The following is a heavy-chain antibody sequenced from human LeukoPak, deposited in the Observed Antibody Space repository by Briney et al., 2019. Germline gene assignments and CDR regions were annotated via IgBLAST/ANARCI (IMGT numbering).Heavy chain of an antibody. V-gene: IGHV1-2*02. J-gene: IGHJ3*02. CDR3: ARGRTFGSGSYSAFDI. CDR1: GYTFTGYY. Sequence: ASVKLSCKASGYTFTGYYMHWVRQAPGQGLEWMRWINPNSGVTNYAQKFQGRVTTTRDTSISTAYVELSRLSSIDTAVYYCARGRTFGSGSYSAFDIWGQGTMVTVSS. CDR2: INPNSGVT. D-gene: IGHD3-10*01.